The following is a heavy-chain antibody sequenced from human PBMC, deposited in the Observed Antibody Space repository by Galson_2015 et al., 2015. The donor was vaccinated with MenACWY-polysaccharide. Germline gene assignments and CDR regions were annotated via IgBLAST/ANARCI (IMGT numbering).Heavy chain of an antibody. Sequence: SVKVSCKASGGTFSSYAISWVRQAPGQGLEWMGGIIPIFGTANYAQKFQGRVTITADESTSTAYMELSSLRSEDTAVYYCAREEYGGVRQYYYYYYGMDVWGQGTTVTVSS. CDR2: IIPIFGTA. V-gene: IGHV1-69*13. D-gene: IGHD2-8*02. J-gene: IGHJ6*02. CDR1: GGTFSSYA. CDR3: AREEYGGVRQYYYYYYGMDV.